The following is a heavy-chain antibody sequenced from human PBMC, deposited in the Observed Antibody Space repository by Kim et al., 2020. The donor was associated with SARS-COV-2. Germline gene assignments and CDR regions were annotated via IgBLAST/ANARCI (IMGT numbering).Heavy chain of an antibody. CDR3: AKMAGLGYCSSTSCYDYFDY. Sequence: GGSLRLSCAASGFTFSSYAMSWVRQAPGKGLEWVSAISGSGGSTYYAVSVKGRFTISRDNSKNTLYLQMNSLRAEDTAVYYCAKMAGLGYCSSTSCYDYFDYWGQGTLATVSS. CDR2: ISGSGGST. V-gene: IGHV3-23*01. CDR1: GFTFSSYA. J-gene: IGHJ4*02. D-gene: IGHD2-2*01.